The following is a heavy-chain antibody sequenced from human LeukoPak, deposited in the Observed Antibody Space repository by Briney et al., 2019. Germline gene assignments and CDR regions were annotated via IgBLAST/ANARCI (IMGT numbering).Heavy chain of an antibody. CDR3: AKVQMSTGWTFDF. CDR2: IDGSDDNR. D-gene: IGHD2-2*01. Sequence: GGSLRLSCAASGFTFKNYAMSWVRQAPGKGLEWVSSIDGSDDNRYYADSVKGRFTISGDNSGNTLYLQLRGLGAEDTATYYCAKVQMSTGWTFDFWGQGSLVTVSS. V-gene: IGHV3-23*01. J-gene: IGHJ4*02. CDR1: GFTFKNYA.